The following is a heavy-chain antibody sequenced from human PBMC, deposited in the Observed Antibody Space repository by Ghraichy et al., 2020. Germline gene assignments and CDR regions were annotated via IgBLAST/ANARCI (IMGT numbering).Heavy chain of an antibody. D-gene: IGHD2-2*03. V-gene: IGHV4-34*01. J-gene: IGHJ3*02. CDR2: INHSGST. CDR3: ATGYCSSTSCFTDAFDI. CDR1: GGSFSGYY. Sequence: SCAVYGGSFSGYYWSWIRQPPGKGLEWIGEINHSGSTNYNPSLKSRVTISVDTSKNQFSLKLSSVTAADTAVYYCATGYCSSTSCFTDAFDIWGQGTMVTVSS.